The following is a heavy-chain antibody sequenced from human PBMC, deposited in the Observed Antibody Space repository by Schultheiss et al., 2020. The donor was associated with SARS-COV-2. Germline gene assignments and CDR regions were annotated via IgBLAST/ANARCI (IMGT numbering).Heavy chain of an antibody. CDR2: ISGSGGST. J-gene: IGHJ4*02. D-gene: IGHD2-15*01. CDR1: GFTFSSYA. V-gene: IGHV3-23*01. CDR3: AKDKLLATEDY. Sequence: GESLKISCAASGFTFSSYAMSWVRQAPGKGLEWVSAISGSGGSTYYADSVKGRFTISRDNSKNTLYLQMNSLRAEDTAVYYCAKDKLLATEDYWGQGTLVTVSS.